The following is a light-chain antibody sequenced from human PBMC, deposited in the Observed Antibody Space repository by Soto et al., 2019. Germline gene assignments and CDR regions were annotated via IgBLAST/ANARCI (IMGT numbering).Light chain of an antibody. Sequence: LTQSPATLSLSPGERATLSCRASQSVTSNFLAWYQQKAGPPPRLLIYGASTRGAGAPDRFSGSGSGTDFTLTITGLEPEDFAVYYCQQYGRSPLLYTFGQGTKL. CDR3: QQYGRSPLLYT. V-gene: IGKV3-20*01. CDR1: QSVTSNF. CDR2: GAS. J-gene: IGKJ2*01.